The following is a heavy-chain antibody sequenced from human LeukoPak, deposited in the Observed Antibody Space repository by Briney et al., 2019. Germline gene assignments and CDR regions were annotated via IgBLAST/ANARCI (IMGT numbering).Heavy chain of an antibody. V-gene: IGHV3-30-3*01. CDR1: GFTFSNYA. CDR2: ISYDGSNK. J-gene: IGHJ4*02. Sequence: GGSLRLSCAASGFTFSNYAMSWVRQAPGKGLEWVAVISYDGSNKYYADSVKGRFTISRDNSKNTLYLQMNSLRAEDTAVYYCARDYEGSGWSDHFDYWGQGTLVTVSS. CDR3: ARDYEGSGWSDHFDY. D-gene: IGHD6-19*01.